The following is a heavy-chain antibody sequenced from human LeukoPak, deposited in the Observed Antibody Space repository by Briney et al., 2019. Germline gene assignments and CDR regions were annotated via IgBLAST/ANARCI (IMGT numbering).Heavy chain of an antibody. CDR2: INHSGST. CDR1: GGSFSGYY. CDR3: ARGLPNSTNWFDP. J-gene: IGHJ5*02. D-gene: IGHD2-2*01. V-gene: IGHV4-34*01. Sequence: SETLSLTCAVYGGSFSGYYWSWIRQPPGKGLEWIGEINHSGSTNYNPSLKSRVTISVDTSKNQFSLKLSSVTAADTAVYYCARGLPNSTNWFDPRGQGTLVTVSS.